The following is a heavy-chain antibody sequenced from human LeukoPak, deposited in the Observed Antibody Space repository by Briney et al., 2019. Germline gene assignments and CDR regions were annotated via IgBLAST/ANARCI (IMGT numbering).Heavy chain of an antibody. J-gene: IGHJ5*02. Sequence: SETLSLTCTVSGGSISSNYWSWIRQPAGKGLEWIGRIYTSGSTNYNPSLKSRVTMSVDTPKNQFSLKLSSVTAADTAVYYCARALTMVRGVIFWFDPWGQGTLVTVSS. D-gene: IGHD3-10*01. V-gene: IGHV4-4*07. CDR3: ARALTMVRGVIFWFDP. CDR1: GGSISSNY. CDR2: IYTSGST.